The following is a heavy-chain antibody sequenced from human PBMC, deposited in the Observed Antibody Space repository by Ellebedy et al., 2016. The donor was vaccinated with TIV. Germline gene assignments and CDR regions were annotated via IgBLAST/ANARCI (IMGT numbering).Heavy chain of an antibody. J-gene: IGHJ6*02. CDR2: TYAGGST. CDR3: ARELEYSRRMDV. Sequence: PGGSLRLSCAASGFTVNSHFMSWVRQAPGKGLEWVSLTYAGGSTYYADSVEGRFTVSRDISKNTLYLQMNSLRAEDTAEYYCARELEYSRRMDVWGQGTTVTVSS. V-gene: IGHV3-53*01. CDR1: GFTVNSHF. D-gene: IGHD3-3*01.